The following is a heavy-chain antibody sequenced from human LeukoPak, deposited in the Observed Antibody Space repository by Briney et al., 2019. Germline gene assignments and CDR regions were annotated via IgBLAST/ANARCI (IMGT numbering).Heavy chain of an antibody. CDR1: GFTFSSYA. D-gene: IGHD3-10*01. CDR2: ISGGGGST. CDR3: ASFHRPMIRGINMEPIDY. Sequence: GGSLRLSCAASGFTFSSYAMSWVREAPGRGRGWVSAISGGGGSTYYADSVKGRFTISRDNSKNILYLHMSSLKGEDTAVYYCASFHRPMIRGINMEPIDYWGQGTLVTVSS. J-gene: IGHJ4*02. V-gene: IGHV3-23*01.